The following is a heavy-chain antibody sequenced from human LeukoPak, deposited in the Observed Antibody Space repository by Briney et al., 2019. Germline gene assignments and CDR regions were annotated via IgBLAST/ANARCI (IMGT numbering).Heavy chain of an antibody. D-gene: IGHD6-13*01. V-gene: IGHV3-7*03. J-gene: IGHJ4*02. CDR2: IRQDGDTK. Sequence: PGGSLRLSCAASGFPFNAYWMTWVRQAPGKGLELVANIRQDGDTKYYVDSVKGRFTISRDNAMNSLYLQMNSLRAEDTATYYCARSLPYGTTWYGRSDFWGQGTLVTVSS. CDR3: ARSLPYGTTWYGRSDF. CDR1: GFPFNAYW.